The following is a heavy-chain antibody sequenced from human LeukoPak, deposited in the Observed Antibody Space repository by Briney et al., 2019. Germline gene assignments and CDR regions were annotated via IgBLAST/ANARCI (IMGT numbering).Heavy chain of an antibody. V-gene: IGHV1-18*01. CDR3: ARGSAFKNYGDYWSVPVDY. J-gene: IGHJ4*02. Sequence: ASVKVSCKASGYTFTSYGISWVRQAPGQGLEWMGWISAYNGNTNYAQKLQGRVTMTTDTSTSTAYMELRSLRSDDTAVYYCARGSAFKNYGDYWSVPVDYGRQGPRVTVSS. CDR1: GYTFTSYG. D-gene: IGHD4-17*01. CDR2: ISAYNGNT.